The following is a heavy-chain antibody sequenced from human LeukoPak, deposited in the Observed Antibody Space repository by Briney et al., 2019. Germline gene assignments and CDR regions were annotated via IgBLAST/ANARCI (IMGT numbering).Heavy chain of an antibody. Sequence: ASVKVSCKASGYTLTGYYMHWVRQTPGQGLEWMGRINPNSGGTNYAQKFQGRVTMTRDTSISTAYMELSRLGSDDTAVYYCARVTLDSSGWFDYWGQGTLVTVSS. D-gene: IGHD3-22*01. V-gene: IGHV1-2*06. CDR3: ARVTLDSSGWFDY. CDR1: GYTLTGYY. CDR2: INPNSGGT. J-gene: IGHJ4*02.